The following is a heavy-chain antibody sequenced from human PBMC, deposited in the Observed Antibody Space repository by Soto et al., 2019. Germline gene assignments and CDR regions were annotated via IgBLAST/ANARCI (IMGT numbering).Heavy chain of an antibody. Sequence: ASVKVSCKASGYTFTSYAMHWVRQAPGQRLEWMGWINAGNGNSKYSQMFQGRVTITRDTSASTAYMELSSLRSEDTAVYYCARAGRITMVRRDDGWFDPWGQGTLVTVSS. V-gene: IGHV1-3*01. D-gene: IGHD3-10*01. CDR3: ARAGRITMVRRDDGWFDP. CDR1: GYTFTSYA. J-gene: IGHJ5*02. CDR2: INAGNGNS.